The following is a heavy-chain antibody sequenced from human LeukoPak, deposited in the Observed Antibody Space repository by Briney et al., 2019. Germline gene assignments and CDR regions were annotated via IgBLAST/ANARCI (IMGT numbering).Heavy chain of an antibody. Sequence: GGSLRLSCAASGFTFSSSAMSWVRQAPGKGLEWVSAISGSGGSTYYADSVKGRFTISRDNSKNTLYLQMNSLRAEDTALYYCAKACGSGYSSGCFDYWGQGTLVTVSS. D-gene: IGHD6-19*01. CDR3: AKACGSGYSSGCFDY. CDR2: ISGSGGST. V-gene: IGHV3-23*01. J-gene: IGHJ4*02. CDR1: GFTFSSSA.